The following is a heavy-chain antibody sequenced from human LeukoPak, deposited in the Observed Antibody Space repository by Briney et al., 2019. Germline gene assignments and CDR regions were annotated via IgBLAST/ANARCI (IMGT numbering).Heavy chain of an antibody. D-gene: IGHD3-16*01. CDR2: IYSGGYT. CDR3: ARGHGFTENFDY. CDR1: GFTVSSTY. J-gene: IGHJ4*02. Sequence: GGSLRLSCAASGFTVSSTYMSWVRQAPGKGLEWVSVIYSGGYTYYADSVKGRFTISRDNSKNTLYLQMNSLRAEDTALYYCARGHGFTENFDYWGQGTLVTVSS. V-gene: IGHV3-53*01.